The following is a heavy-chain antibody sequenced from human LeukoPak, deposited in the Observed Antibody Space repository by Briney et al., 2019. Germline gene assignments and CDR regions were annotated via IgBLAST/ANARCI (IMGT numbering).Heavy chain of an antibody. V-gene: IGHV3-23*01. D-gene: IGHD3-10*01. J-gene: IGHJ4*02. CDR3: AKVTYYFGSGTYHFPDY. CDR2: ISGSGGST. Sequence: GGTLRLSCAASGFTFSSFVKSWVRQAPQQGQELVSTISGSGGSTYYADSVKGRFTISRVNSKSTLSLQMNGLRADDTAIYYCAKVTYYFGSGTYHFPDYWGQGILVTVSS. CDR1: GFTFSSFV.